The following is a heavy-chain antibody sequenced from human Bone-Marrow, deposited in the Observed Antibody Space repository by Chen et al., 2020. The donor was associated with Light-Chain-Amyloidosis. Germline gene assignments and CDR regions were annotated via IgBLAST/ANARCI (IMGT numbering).Heavy chain of an antibody. CDR2: IYPDDSDA. V-gene: IGHV5-51*01. Sequence: EVQLEQSGPEVKKPGESLKISCKGSGYTFPNYWIGWVRQMPGEVLEWMGVIYPDDSDARYSPSFEGQVTISADKSITTAYLQWRSLKASDTAMYYCARRRDGYNFDYWGQGTLVTVSS. J-gene: IGHJ4*02. CDR3: ARRRDGYNFDY. D-gene: IGHD5-12*01. CDR1: GYTFPNYW.